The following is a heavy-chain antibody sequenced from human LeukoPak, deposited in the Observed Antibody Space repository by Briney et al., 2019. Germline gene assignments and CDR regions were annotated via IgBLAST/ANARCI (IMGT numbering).Heavy chain of an antibody. J-gene: IGHJ4*02. CDR1: GFTFSSYW. Sequence: GGSLRLSCAASGFTFSSYWMNWVRQAPGKGLEWVAVISYDGSNKYYADSVKGRFTISRDNSKNTLYLQMNSLRAEDTAVYYCSGIYGDFDYWGQGTLVTVSS. CDR3: SGIYGDFDY. V-gene: IGHV3-30*03. D-gene: IGHD4-17*01. CDR2: ISYDGSNK.